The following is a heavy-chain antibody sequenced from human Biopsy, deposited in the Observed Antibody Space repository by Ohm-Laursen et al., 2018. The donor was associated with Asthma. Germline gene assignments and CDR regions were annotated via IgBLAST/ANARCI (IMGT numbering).Heavy chain of an antibody. CDR3: ASDFPKDYVRYNFQF. CDR1: GYSLTDLS. J-gene: IGHJ4*02. V-gene: IGHV1-24*01. CDR2: HDQEEGGT. Sequence: GASVYASCKISGYSLTDLSMHWVRQAPGQGLEWMGGHDQEEGGTVNARRVKGRVTMTEDTSTDTAYMELSSLSSDDTAVYYCASDFPKDYVRYNFQFWGQGTLVTVSS. D-gene: IGHD4-17*01.